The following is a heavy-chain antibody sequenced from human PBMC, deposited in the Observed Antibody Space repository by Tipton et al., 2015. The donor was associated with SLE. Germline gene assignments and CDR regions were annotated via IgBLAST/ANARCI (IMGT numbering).Heavy chain of an antibody. D-gene: IGHD2-21*02. Sequence: TLSLTCSVSGGFISTYYWNWIRQPPGKGLEWIGYINYSGSTNYNPSLRSRVSMSVDTSKSQFSLKLNSVIAADTAVYYCARDGRVTSSGGDYYHYYYYMDVWGKGTTVTVSS. J-gene: IGHJ6*03. CDR2: INYSGST. V-gene: IGHV4-59*01. CDR1: GGFISTYY. CDR3: ARDGRVTSSGGDYYHYYYYMDV.